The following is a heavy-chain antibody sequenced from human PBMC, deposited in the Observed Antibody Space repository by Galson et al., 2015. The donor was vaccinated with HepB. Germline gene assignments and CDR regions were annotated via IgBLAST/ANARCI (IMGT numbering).Heavy chain of an antibody. CDR3: ARGPYSSSFPHHRGGIDY. V-gene: IGHV3-48*02. D-gene: IGHD6-6*01. Sequence: SLRLSCAASGFTFSSYSMNWVRQAPGKGLEWVSYISSSSSTIYYADSVKGRFTISRDNAKNSLYLQMNSLRDEDTAVYYCARGPYSSSFPHHRGGIDYWGQGTLVTVSS. CDR1: GFTFSSYS. CDR2: ISSSSSTI. J-gene: IGHJ4*02.